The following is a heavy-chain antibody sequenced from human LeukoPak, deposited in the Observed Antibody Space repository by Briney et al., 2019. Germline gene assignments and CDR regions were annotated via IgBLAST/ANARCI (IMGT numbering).Heavy chain of an antibody. Sequence: PGGSLRLSCTASGFTVSSNYMSWVRQAPGNGLEWVSIIYTGGNAYYPDSVRGRFTISRDNSKNTVCLQMNSLSAEDTALYYCARDWRSGYSIDNWGQGTLVTVSS. CDR2: IYTGGNA. D-gene: IGHD6-19*01. CDR1: GFTVSSNY. V-gene: IGHV3-66*01. J-gene: IGHJ4*02. CDR3: ARDWRSGYSIDN.